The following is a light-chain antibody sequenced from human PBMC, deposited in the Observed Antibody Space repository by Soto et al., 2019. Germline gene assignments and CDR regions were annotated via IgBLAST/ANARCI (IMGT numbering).Light chain of an antibody. CDR2: AAS. J-gene: IGKJ1*01. V-gene: IGKV1-39*01. CDR3: QQSYSTPPT. Sequence: IQMTQSPSSLSASVGDRVPITGRPVNPINNNLNWYQQRPGKAPKLLIYAASSLQSGVPSRFRGSGSGTDFTLTITSLQPEDFATYFCQQSYSTPPTFGQGTKVEIK. CDR1: NPINNN.